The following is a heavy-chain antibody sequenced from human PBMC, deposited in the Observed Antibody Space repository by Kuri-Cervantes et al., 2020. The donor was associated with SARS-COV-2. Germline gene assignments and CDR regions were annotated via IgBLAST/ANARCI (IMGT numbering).Heavy chain of an antibody. CDR1: GFTFSSYG. D-gene: IGHD1-26*01. Sequence: GESLKISCAASGFTFSSYGMHWVRQAPGKGLEWVAFIRYDGSNKYYADSVKGRSTISRDNSKNTLYLQMNSLRAEDTAVYYCAKALEGGATSLYYYYYYMDVWGKGTTVTVSS. V-gene: IGHV3-30*02. J-gene: IGHJ6*03. CDR2: IRYDGSNK. CDR3: AKALEGGATSLYYYYYYMDV.